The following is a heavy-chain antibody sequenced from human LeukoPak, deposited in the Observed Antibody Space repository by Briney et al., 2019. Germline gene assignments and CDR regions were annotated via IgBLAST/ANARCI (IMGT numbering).Heavy chain of an antibody. J-gene: IGHJ4*02. V-gene: IGHV3-11*05. D-gene: IGHD5-18*01. CDR1: GFTFSDYY. CDR2: ISTSSSYT. Sequence: GGSLRLSCAASGFTFSDYYMSWIRQAPGKGLEWVSYISTSSSYTNYADSVKGRFTISRDNAKNSLYMQMNSLRAEDTAVYYCAREMDTAMVPYFDYWGQGPLVTVSS. CDR3: AREMDTAMVPYFDY.